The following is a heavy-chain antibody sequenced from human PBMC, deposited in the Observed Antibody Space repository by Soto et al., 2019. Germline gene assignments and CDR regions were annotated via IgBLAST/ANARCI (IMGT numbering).Heavy chain of an antibody. CDR1: GGSISSYY. CDR3: AREDSSGYSFDY. Sequence: SETLSLTCTVSGGSISSYYWSWIRQPPGKGLEWIGYIYYSGSTNYNPSLKSRVTISVDTSKNQFPLKLSSVTAADTAVYYCAREDSSGYSFDYWGQGTLVTVSS. D-gene: IGHD3-22*01. CDR2: IYYSGST. J-gene: IGHJ4*02. V-gene: IGHV4-59*01.